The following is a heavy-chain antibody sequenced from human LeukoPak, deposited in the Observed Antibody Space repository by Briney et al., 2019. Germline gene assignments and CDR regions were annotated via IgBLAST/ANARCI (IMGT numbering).Heavy chain of an antibody. CDR2: IYPSGGT. CDR1: GGSISTYY. V-gene: IGHV4-4*07. CDR3: ARAPYGSGANWFDP. Sequence: SETLSLICTVSGGSISTYYWSWIRQPAGKGLEWIGRIYPSGGTNYNPSPKSRVTMSADTSKNQFSLKLSSVTAAGTAVYYCARAPYGSGANWFDPWGQGTLVTVSS. D-gene: IGHD3-10*01. J-gene: IGHJ5*02.